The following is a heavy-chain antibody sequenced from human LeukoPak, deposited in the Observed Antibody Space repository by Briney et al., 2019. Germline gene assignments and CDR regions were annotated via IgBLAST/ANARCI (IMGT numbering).Heavy chain of an antibody. CDR1: GFTVSDNY. J-gene: IGHJ1*01. CDR3: ASSSWSSEYFHY. Sequence: HPGGSLRLSCAASGFTVSDNYMSWVRQAPGKGLEWVSVFYSGGSTRYADSVKGRFTISRDNSKNTLYLQLNSLRAEDTAVYFCASSSWSSEYFHYWGQGTLVTVSS. D-gene: IGHD6-13*01. CDR2: FYSGGST. V-gene: IGHV3-66*01.